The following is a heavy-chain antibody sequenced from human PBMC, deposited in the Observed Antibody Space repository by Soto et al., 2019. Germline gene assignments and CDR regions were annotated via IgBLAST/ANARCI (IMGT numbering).Heavy chain of an antibody. V-gene: IGHV3-33*01. CDR2: IYFDGSTQ. CDR3: AREDTLTTRRYHFYY. D-gene: IGHD1-1*01. J-gene: IGHJ4*02. Sequence: QGQLVESGGGVVQPGMSLRLSCAASGFPFSTSAMHWVRQAPGKGLEWVAMIYFDGSTQYYADSVKGRFTIYRDNSRNTLYLQMNSLRAEDTAVYYCAREDTLTTRRYHFYYWGQGTLVTVSS. CDR1: GFPFSTSA.